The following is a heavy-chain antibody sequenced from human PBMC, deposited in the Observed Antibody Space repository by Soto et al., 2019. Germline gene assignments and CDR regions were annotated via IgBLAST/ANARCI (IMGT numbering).Heavy chain of an antibody. Sequence: GESLKISCRTSGYKFTSSWIAWVRQKPGKGLEWMGIIFPSDSDTRYSPSFQGQVTISADRSTSTVFLQWASLKASDTAVYFCARKDKSGYFNWFDPWGQGTLVTVS. CDR3: ARKDKSGYFNWFDP. CDR1: GYKFTSSW. J-gene: IGHJ5*02. CDR2: IFPSDSDT. V-gene: IGHV5-51*01. D-gene: IGHD3-22*01.